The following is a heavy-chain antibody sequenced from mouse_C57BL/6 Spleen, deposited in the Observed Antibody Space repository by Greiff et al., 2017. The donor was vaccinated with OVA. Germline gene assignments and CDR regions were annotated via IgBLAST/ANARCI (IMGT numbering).Heavy chain of an antibody. V-gene: IGHV1-18*01. Sequence: VQLKQSGPELVKPGASVKIPCKASGYTFTDYNMDWVKQSHGKSLEWIGEINPNNGGTIYNQKFKGKATLTVDKSSSTAYMELRSLTSEDTAVYDCARKGGGCAYWGQGTLVTVSA. CDR3: ARKGGGCAY. CDR2: INPNNGGT. J-gene: IGHJ3*01. CDR1: GYTFTDYN.